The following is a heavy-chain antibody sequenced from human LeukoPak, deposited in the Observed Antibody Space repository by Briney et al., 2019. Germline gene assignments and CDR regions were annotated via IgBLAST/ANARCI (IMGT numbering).Heavy chain of an antibody. CDR3: ARVIYGSGSYLKPDYYYYGMDV. D-gene: IGHD3-10*01. J-gene: IGHJ6*02. Sequence: SETLSLTCAVYGGSFSGYYWSWIRQPPGKGLEWIGEINHSGSTNYNPSLKSRVTISVDTSKNQFFLKLSSVTAADTAVYYCARVIYGSGSYLKPDYYYYGMDVWGQGTTVTVSS. CDR2: INHSGST. V-gene: IGHV4-34*01. CDR1: GGSFSGYY.